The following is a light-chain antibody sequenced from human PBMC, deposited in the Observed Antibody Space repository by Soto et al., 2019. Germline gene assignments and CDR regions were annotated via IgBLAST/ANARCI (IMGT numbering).Light chain of an antibody. CDR1: QSVSNH. J-gene: IGKJ4*01. CDR2: GAS. CDR3: QQYNNLPLT. Sequence: ETVMTQSPATLSVSPGERATLSCRASQSVSNHLAWYQHKPGQAPRLLIYGASTRATGIPARFSGSGSGTGFTLTISSLQSEDFALYYCQQYNNLPLTFAGGTKVEI. V-gene: IGKV3-15*01.